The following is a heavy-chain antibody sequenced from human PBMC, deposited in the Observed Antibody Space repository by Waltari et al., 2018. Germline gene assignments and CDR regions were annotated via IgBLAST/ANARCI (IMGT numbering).Heavy chain of an antibody. CDR1: GFSFSEYG. CDR3: NGRDDYNGGH. J-gene: IGHJ4*02. CDR2: LRSGADGGTP. V-gene: IGHV3-49*03. D-gene: IGHD4-4*01. Sequence: EVQLVESGGRLVQPGRSLRLSCATSGFSFSEYGISWFRQVPGKGVGLVGFLRSGADGGTPEYAASVRGRFTISRDDSKGLAYLQMNNLRTEDTAVYYCNGRDDYNGGHWGQGTLVTVSS.